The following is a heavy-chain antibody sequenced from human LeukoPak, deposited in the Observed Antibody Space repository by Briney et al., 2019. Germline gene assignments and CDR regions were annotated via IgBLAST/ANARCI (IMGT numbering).Heavy chain of an antibody. CDR1: GFSFSNYA. V-gene: IGHV3-30*04. CDR2: ISYEGSVK. D-gene: IGHD3-10*01. J-gene: IGHJ4*02. CDR3: ARLDFYCSGSHFAY. Sequence: PGGSLRLSCAASGFSFSNYAMQWVRQAPGKGLEWVAVISYEGSVKKYADSVKGRFTISRDNSKNTLYLQMNSLRAEDTAVYYCARLDFYCSGSHFAYWGQGTLVTVSS.